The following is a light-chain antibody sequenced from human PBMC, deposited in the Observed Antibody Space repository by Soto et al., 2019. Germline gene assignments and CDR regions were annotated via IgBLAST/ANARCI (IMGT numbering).Light chain of an antibody. CDR3: QQLFDSPIT. CDR1: QVISTS. V-gene: IGKV1-9*01. CDR2: AAS. J-gene: IGKJ5*01. Sequence: DIQMTQSPSTLPASVGDRVTITCRASQVISTSLAWYQVKPGKAPKLLIYAASTLESGVPSRFSATVSGTEFSLTITSLQPEDFATYYCQQLFDSPITFGQGTRLEI.